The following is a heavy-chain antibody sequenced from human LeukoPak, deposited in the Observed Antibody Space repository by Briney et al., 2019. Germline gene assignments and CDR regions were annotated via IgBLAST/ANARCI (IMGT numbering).Heavy chain of an antibody. J-gene: IGHJ5*02. Sequence: GGSLRLSCAASGFTFSSYSMNWVRQAPGKGLEWVSYISSSSTTIYYADSVKGRFTISRDNAKNSLYLQMNSLRAEDTAVYYCARDPELRFLEWLPDQYNWFDHWGQGTLVTVSS. CDR2: ISSSSTTI. V-gene: IGHV3-48*04. CDR3: ARDPELRFLEWLPDQYNWFDH. CDR1: GFTFSSYS. D-gene: IGHD3-3*01.